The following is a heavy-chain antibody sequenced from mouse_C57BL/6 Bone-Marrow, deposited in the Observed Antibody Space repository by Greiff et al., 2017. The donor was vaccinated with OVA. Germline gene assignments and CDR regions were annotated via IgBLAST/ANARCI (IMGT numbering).Heavy chain of an antibody. CDR1: GYAFSSSW. CDR3: AVKVYSKVFAY. J-gene: IGHJ3*01. V-gene: IGHV1-82*01. D-gene: IGHD2-5*01. CDR2: IYPGDGDT. Sequence: QVQLQQSGPELVKPGASVKISCKASGYAFSSSWMNWVKQRPGKGLEWIGRIYPGDGDTNYNGKFKGKATLTADKSSSTAYMQLSSLTSEDSAVYFCAVKVYSKVFAYWGQGTLVTVSA.